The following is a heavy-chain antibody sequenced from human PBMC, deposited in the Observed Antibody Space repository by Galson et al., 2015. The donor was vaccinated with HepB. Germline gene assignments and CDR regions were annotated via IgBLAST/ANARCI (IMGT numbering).Heavy chain of an antibody. Sequence: SLRLSCAASGFTFSGSAIHWVRQASGKGLDWLGRITTSANSYATAYAASRKGRITISRDDSKNTAYLHMTSLKTEDSAVYYWHRLGDLSGYSSSWGQGTLVTVSS. V-gene: IGHV3-73*01. D-gene: IGHD6-13*01. CDR3: HRLGDLSGYSSS. CDR1: GFTFSGSA. J-gene: IGHJ4*02. CDR2: ITTSANSYAT.